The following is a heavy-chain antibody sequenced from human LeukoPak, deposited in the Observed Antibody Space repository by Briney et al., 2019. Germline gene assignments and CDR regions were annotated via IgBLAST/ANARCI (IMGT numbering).Heavy chain of an antibody. CDR3: ARTLIVAMILDAFDI. CDR1: GGSISSYY. V-gene: IGHV4-59*01. D-gene: IGHD5-12*01. J-gene: IGHJ3*02. Sequence: PSETLSLTCTVSGGSISSYYGSWLRQPPGKGREGVGYIYYSGSTNYNPSLKSRVTISVDTSKNQFSLKLSSVTAADTAVYYCARTLIVAMILDAFDIWGQGTMVTVSS. CDR2: IYYSGST.